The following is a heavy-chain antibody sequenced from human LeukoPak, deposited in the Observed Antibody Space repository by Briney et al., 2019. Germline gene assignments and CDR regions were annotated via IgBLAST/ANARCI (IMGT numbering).Heavy chain of an antibody. CDR2: IYYSGST. J-gene: IGHJ6*03. CDR3: ARVGYYPDYYMDV. Sequence: SETLSLTCTVSGGSISSSSYYWGWIRQPPGKGLEWIGSIYYSGSTYYNPSLKSRVTISVDTSKNQFSLRLSSVTATDTAVYYCARVGYYPDYYMDVWGIGTTVTVSS. D-gene: IGHD2-21*01. V-gene: IGHV4-39*01. CDR1: GGSISSSSYY.